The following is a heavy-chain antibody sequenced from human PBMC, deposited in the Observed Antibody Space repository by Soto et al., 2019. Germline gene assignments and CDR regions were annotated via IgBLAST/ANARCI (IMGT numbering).Heavy chain of an antibody. CDR1: RGALSSYA. J-gene: IGHJ3*02. CDR3: ASAGSRDINRGAFAI. CDR2: VIPIYGTP. V-gene: IGHV1-69*18. D-gene: IGHD2-15*01. Sequence: QVQLVQSGAEVKQPGSSVTVSCKASRGALSSYAITWVRQAPGQGLDWMGRVIPIYGTPNYAQKFQGRLSLTVDASKSTAYLELSGLRSEDTAVSFCASAGSRDINRGAFAIGGQGTMVTVSS.